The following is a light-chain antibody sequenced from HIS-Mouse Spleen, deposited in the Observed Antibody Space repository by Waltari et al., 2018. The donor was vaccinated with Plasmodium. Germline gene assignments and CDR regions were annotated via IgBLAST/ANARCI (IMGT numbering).Light chain of an antibody. Sequence: EIVLTQSPATLSVSPGERATLSCRASQSVSSYLAWYQQNPGQAPRLLLYDASNRTTGIPTRVSGSGTGTDFTLTISSRGPEYVAVYFCQRRHNKTWVLTFGGGTKVEIK. CDR3: QRRHNKTWVLT. V-gene: IGKV3-11*01. CDR1: QSVSSY. CDR2: DAS. J-gene: IGKJ4*01.